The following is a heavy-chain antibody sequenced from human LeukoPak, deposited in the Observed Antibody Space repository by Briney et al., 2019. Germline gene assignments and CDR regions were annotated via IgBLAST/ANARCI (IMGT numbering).Heavy chain of an antibody. CDR2: ISPYTGNT. V-gene: IGHV1-18*04. CDR3: ARDQYDHVWGSYRPYFDY. CDR1: GYTFTSYG. D-gene: IGHD3-16*02. Sequence: ASVTVSFTASGYTFTSYGISWVRQAPGQGLEWMGSISPYTGNTKYAERLQCRVIMTTDTSTRTAYMELRSLKSDDTAVFYCARDQYDHVWGSYRPYFDYWGQGTLVSVSS. J-gene: IGHJ4*02.